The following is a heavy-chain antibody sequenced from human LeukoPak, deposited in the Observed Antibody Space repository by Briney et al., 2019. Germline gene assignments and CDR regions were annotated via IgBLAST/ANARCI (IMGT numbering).Heavy chain of an antibody. Sequence: GGSLRLSCAASGFTFNSYSMNWVRQAPGKGLEWVSSISSSSSSIYYADSEKGRFTISRDNAKNSLYLQMNSLRAEDTAVYYCARASGDIVETATMGSYWGQGTLVTVSS. V-gene: IGHV3-21*01. D-gene: IGHD5-18*01. CDR2: ISSSSSSI. CDR3: ARASGDIVETATMGSY. CDR1: GFTFNSYS. J-gene: IGHJ4*02.